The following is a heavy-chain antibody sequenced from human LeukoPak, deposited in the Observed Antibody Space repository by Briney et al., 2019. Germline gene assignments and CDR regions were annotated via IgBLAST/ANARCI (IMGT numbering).Heavy chain of an antibody. CDR2: IYYSGST. CDR1: GGSISSYY. CDR3: ARYELDSGSFYDHWYFDL. V-gene: IGHV4-59*01. J-gene: IGHJ2*01. D-gene: IGHD1-26*01. Sequence: SETLSLTCTVSGGSISSYYWSWIRQPPGKGLEWIGYIYYSGSTNYNPSLKSRVTISVDTSKNQFSLKLSSVTAADTAVYYCARYELDSGSFYDHWYFDLWGRGTLATVSS.